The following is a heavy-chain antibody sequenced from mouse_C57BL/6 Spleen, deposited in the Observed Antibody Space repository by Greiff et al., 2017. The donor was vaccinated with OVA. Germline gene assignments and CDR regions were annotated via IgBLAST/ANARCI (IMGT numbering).Heavy chain of an antibody. CDR1: GYSITSGYY. Sequence: DVKLQESGPGLVKPSQSLSLTCSVTGYSITSGYYWNWIRQFPGNKLEWMGYISYGGSNNYNPSLKNRISITRDTSKNQFFLKLNSVTTEDTATYYCARIYYYGSSRYFDVWGTGTTVTVSS. J-gene: IGHJ1*03. CDR3: ARIYYYGSSRYFDV. D-gene: IGHD1-1*01. CDR2: ISYGGSN. V-gene: IGHV3-6*01.